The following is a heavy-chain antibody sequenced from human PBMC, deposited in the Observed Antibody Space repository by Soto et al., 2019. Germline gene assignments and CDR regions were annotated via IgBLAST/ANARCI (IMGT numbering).Heavy chain of an antibody. J-gene: IGHJ3*01. Sequence: QVHLVQSGIEVKKPGASVKVSCKASGYTFSSLSIHWVRQAPGQSFEWMGWVNGGDGYTKYSQKFQGRLTLTRDTSATTAYMELTSLTSEDTAVYYCARISGWYALYFWGQGTMVIVSS. CDR3: ARISGWYALYF. CDR1: GYTFSSLS. D-gene: IGHD6-19*01. V-gene: IGHV1-3*01. CDR2: VNGGDGYT.